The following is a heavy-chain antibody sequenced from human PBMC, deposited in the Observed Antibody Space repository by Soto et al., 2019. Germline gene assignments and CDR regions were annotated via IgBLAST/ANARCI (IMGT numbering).Heavy chain of an antibody. V-gene: IGHV4-59*12. Sequence: SETLSLTCTVSGGSISSNYWGWIRQPPGKGLEWIGYIYYSGSTYYNPSLKSRVTISVDTSKNQFSLKLSSVTAADTAVYYCARGSIVASDFDYWGQGTLVTVSS. CDR1: GGSISSNY. D-gene: IGHD5-12*01. CDR2: IYYSGST. J-gene: IGHJ4*02. CDR3: ARGSIVASDFDY.